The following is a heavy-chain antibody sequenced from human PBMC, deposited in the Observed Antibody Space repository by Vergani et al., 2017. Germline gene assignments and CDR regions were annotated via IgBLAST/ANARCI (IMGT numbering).Heavy chain of an antibody. CDR2: ISSSSSYT. D-gene: IGHD6-13*01. Sequence: QVQLVESGGGLVKPGGSLRLSCAASGFTFSDYYMSWIRQAPGKGLEWVSYISSSSSYTNYADSVKGRFTISRDNAKNSLYLQMNSLRAEDTAVYYCARLLYSSSWWDFDYWGQGTLVTVSS. V-gene: IGHV3-11*05. CDR3: ARLLYSSSWWDFDY. CDR1: GFTFSDYY. J-gene: IGHJ4*02.